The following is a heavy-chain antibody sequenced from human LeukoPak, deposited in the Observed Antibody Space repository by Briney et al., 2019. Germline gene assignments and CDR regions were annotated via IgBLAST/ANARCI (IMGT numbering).Heavy chain of an antibody. D-gene: IGHD6-19*01. CDR2: IYYSGST. J-gene: IGHJ4*02. CDR1: GGSISRSSYY. CDR3: ARVKLSRGWYLSIFDY. V-gene: IGHV4-39*07. Sequence: SETLSLTCTVSGGSISRSSYYWGWIRQPPGKGLEWIGSIYYSGSTYYNPSLKSRVTISVDTSKNQFSLKLSSVTAADTAVYYCARVKLSRGWYLSIFDYWGQGTLVTVSS.